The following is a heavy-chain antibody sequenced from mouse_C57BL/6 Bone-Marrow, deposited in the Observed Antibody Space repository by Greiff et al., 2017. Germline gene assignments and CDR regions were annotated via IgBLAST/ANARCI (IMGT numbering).Heavy chain of an antibody. CDR2: INPSSGYT. J-gene: IGHJ4*01. CDR1: GYTFTSYW. CDR3: AINYGSSSYYAMDY. V-gene: IGHV1-7*01. D-gene: IGHD1-1*01. Sequence: VQRVESGAELAKPGASVKLSCKASGYTFTSYWMHWVKQRPGQGLEWIGYINPSSGYTKYNQKFKDKATLTADQSSSTAYMQLSSLTYEDSAVYYCAINYGSSSYYAMDYWGQGTSVTVSS.